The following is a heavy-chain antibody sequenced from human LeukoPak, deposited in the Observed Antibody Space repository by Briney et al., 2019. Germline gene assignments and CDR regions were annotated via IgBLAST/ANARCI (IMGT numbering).Heavy chain of an antibody. CDR1: GGTFSSYA. CDR2: IIPIFGTA. V-gene: IGHV1-69*06. J-gene: IGHJ6*04. D-gene: IGHD3-10*01. Sequence: ASVKVSCKASGGTFSSYAISWVRQAPGQELEWMGGIIPIFGTANYAQKFQGRVTITADKSTSTAYMELSSLRSEDTAVYYRARASTDYYGSGSYYYYYYYYGMDVWGKGTTVTVSS. CDR3: ARASTDYYGSGSYYYYYYYYGMDV.